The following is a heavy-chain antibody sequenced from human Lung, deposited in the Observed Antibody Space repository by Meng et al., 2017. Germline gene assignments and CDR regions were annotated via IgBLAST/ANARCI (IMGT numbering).Heavy chain of an antibody. CDR2: ISCDDRRT. Sequence: QVQVVQSGAEGRKPGASVRGACKASGYTFSSSGISWVRQAPGQGLEWMGWISCDDRRTNYALKFRGSITITTDPSTSTAYMELSSLTFDDTAVYFCARGRRNEPLFDYWGQGTLVTVSS. CDR1: GYTFSSSG. D-gene: IGHD1-14*01. CDR3: ARGRRNEPLFDY. V-gene: IGHV1-18*01. J-gene: IGHJ4*02.